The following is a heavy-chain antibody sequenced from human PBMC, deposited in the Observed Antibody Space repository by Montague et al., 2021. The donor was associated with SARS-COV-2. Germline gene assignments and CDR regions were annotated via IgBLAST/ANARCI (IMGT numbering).Heavy chain of an antibody. V-gene: IGHV4-39*01. CDR3: ARPIYY. Sequence: SETLSLTCTVSGGSISSSCYYWGWIRPPPGMGLVWLGCIYYSVSTYYNPSLKSRVTISVDTSKNQFSLKLSTVTAADTTVYSCARPIYYWGQGTLVTVSS. D-gene: IGHD3-3*02. CDR2: IYYSVST. CDR1: GGSISSSCYY. J-gene: IGHJ4*02.